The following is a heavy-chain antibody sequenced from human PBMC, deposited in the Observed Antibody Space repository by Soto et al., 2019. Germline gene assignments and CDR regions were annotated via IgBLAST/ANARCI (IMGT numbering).Heavy chain of an antibody. D-gene: IGHD4-17*01. V-gene: IGHV3-15*07. CDR3: TTDPHYGDYVYDY. CDR2: IKSKTDGGTT. Sequence: GGSLRLSCAASGFTFSNAWMNWVRQAPGKGLEWVGRIKSKTDGGTTDYAAPAKGRFTISRDDSKNTLYLQMNSLKTEDTAVYYCTTDPHYGDYVYDYWGQGTLVTVSS. CDR1: GFTFSNAW. J-gene: IGHJ4*02.